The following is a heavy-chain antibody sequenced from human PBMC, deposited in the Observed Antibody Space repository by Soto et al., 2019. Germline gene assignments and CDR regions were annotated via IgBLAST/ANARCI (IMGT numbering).Heavy chain of an antibody. Sequence: SVKVSCKASGFTFTSSSVQWVRQARGQRLEWIGWIVVGSGNTNYAQKFQERVTITRDMSTSTAYMELSSLRSEDTAVYYCAAVEYSGSYYYFDYWGQGTLVTVSS. CDR2: IVVGSGNT. CDR1: GFTFTSSS. D-gene: IGHD1-26*01. CDR3: AAVEYSGSYYYFDY. V-gene: IGHV1-58*01. J-gene: IGHJ4*02.